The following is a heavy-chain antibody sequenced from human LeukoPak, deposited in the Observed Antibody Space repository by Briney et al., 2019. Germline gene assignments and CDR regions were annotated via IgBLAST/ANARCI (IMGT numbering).Heavy chain of an antibody. J-gene: IGHJ4*02. CDR3: AKDPYSSGWYYFDY. CDR1: GFTFSSCA. D-gene: IGHD6-19*01. V-gene: IGHV3-23*01. Sequence: GGSLRLSCAASGFTFSSCAMSWVRQAPGKGLEWVSVISGSGGGTYYADSVKGRFTNSRDNSKNTLYLQMNSLRAEDTAIYYCAKDPYSSGWYYFDYWGQGTLVAVSS. CDR2: ISGSGGGT.